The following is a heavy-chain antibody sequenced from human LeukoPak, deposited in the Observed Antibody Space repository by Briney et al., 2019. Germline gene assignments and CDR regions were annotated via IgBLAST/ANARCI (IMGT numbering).Heavy chain of an antibody. CDR1: GGSIRYYY. Sequence: SETLSLTCTVSGGSIRYYYWSWIRQSPGKGLEWIGYIYYNGSTNYNPSLKSRVTISVDMSKDQFSLKMSSVTAADTAVYYCARKGGLFGYWGQGRLVTVSS. V-gene: IGHV4-59*01. CDR2: IYYNGST. J-gene: IGHJ4*02. D-gene: IGHD2-15*01. CDR3: ARKGGLFGY.